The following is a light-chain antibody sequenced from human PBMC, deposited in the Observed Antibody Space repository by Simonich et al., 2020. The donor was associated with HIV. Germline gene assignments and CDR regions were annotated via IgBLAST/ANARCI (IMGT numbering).Light chain of an antibody. CDR2: DAS. V-gene: IGKV3-11*01. CDR3: QQRNNWPLFT. CDR1: QSVRSQ. Sequence: EIVLTQSPATLSLSPGERATLFCRASQSVRSQLAWYQQKPGQAPRLLIYDASNRATGIPAMFSGSGSGTDFTLTVSSLEPEDFAVYYCQQRNNWPLFTFGPGTKVDIK. J-gene: IGKJ3*01.